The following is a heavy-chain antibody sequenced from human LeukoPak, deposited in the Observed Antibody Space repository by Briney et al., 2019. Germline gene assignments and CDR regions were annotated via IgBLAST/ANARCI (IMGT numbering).Heavy chain of an antibody. CDR3: ARAKNWNNLGDYYYYMDV. V-gene: IGHV1-24*01. CDR1: GYTLTELS. J-gene: IGHJ6*03. D-gene: IGHD1/OR15-1a*01. CDR2: FDPEDGET. Sequence: GASVKVSCKASGYTLTELSMHWVRQAPGKGLEWMGGFDPEDGETIYAQKFQGRVTMTEDTSTDTAYMELSSLRSDDTAVYHCARAKNWNNLGDYYYYMDVWGKGTTVTVSS.